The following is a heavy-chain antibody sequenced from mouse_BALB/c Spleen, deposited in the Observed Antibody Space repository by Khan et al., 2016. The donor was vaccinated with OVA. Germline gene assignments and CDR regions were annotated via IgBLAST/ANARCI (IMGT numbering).Heavy chain of an antibody. CDR1: GFSLISYG. CDR2: IWAGGST. V-gene: IGHV2-9*02. J-gene: IGHJ1*01. CDR3: ARNYGNYGEYFDV. Sequence: QVQLQQSGPGLVAPSQSLSITCTVSGFSLISYGIHWVRQPPGKGLEWLGVIWAGGSTNYNSALMSRLSISKDHSKSQVFLKKNSRQIDDNAMYYCARNYGNYGEYFDVWGAGTTVTVSS. D-gene: IGHD2-1*01.